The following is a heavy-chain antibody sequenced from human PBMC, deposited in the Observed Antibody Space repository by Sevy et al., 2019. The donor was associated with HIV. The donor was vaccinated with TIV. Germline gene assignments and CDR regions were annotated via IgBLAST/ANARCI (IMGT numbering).Heavy chain of an antibody. Sequence: GESLKISCAASGFTFSDYYMSWIRQAPGKGLEWVSYISSSGSTIYYADSVKGRFTISRDNAKNSLYLQMNSLRAEDTAVYYCARVLSGSYYCYFDYWGQGTLVTVSS. D-gene: IGHD1-26*01. J-gene: IGHJ4*02. CDR3: ARVLSGSYYCYFDY. CDR2: ISSSGSTI. V-gene: IGHV3-11*01. CDR1: GFTFSDYY.